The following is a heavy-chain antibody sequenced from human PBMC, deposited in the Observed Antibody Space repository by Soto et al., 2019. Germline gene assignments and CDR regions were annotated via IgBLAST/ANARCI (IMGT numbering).Heavy chain of an antibody. J-gene: IGHJ6*02. D-gene: IGHD1-26*01. CDR3: ARGFIVGAAGGMDV. Sequence: QVQLQQWGAGLLKPSETLSLTCAVYGGSFSGYYWSWIRQPPGKGLEWIGEINHSGSTTYNPSLKSRVTISVDTSKNQFSLKLSSVTAADTAVYYCARGFIVGAAGGMDVWGQGTTVTVSS. CDR2: INHSGST. V-gene: IGHV4-34*01. CDR1: GGSFSGYY.